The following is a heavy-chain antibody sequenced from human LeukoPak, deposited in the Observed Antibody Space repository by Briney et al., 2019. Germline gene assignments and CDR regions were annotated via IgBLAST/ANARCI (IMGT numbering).Heavy chain of an antibody. V-gene: IGHV3-30*18. CDR1: GFSFNNYG. CDR3: AKGTPATSN. CDR2: ISSAGNNQ. J-gene: IGHJ4*02. Sequence: GGSLRLSCAASGFSFNNYGTHWVRQAPGKGLEWVAVISSAGNNQYYVDSVKGRFTISRDNSQNTLYLQMNSLRAEDTAVYYCAKGTPATSNWGQGTLVTVSS. D-gene: IGHD6-25*01.